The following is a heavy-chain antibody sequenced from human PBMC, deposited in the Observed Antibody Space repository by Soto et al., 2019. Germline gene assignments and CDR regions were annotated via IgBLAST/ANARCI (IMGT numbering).Heavy chain of an antibody. Sequence: PSETLSLTCTISGSSISVYYWSWIRQPPGQGLEWIGYIYASGSPYYNPSLKSRVTISADTSKNQISLKLTSPTAADTAVYYCARGVGSSPPQYWGRGTLVTVSS. V-gene: IGHV4-59*01. CDR1: GSSISVYY. CDR2: IYASGSP. CDR3: ARGVGSSPPQY. D-gene: IGHD1-26*01. J-gene: IGHJ4*02.